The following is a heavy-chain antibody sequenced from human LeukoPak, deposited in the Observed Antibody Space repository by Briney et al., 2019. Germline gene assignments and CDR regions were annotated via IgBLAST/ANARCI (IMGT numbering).Heavy chain of an antibody. CDR3: ARVMYYSSSPPHGMDV. Sequence: PSQTLSLTCTVSGVSISSGGYYWSWIRQHPGKGLEWIWSIYYSGSTNYNPSLQGRVTISLDTSRNQFSLKLSSVTAADTAVYYCARVMYYSSSPPHGMDVWGQGTTVTVSS. CDR1: GVSISSGGYY. V-gene: IGHV4-31*03. CDR2: IYYSGST. D-gene: IGHD6-6*01. J-gene: IGHJ6*02.